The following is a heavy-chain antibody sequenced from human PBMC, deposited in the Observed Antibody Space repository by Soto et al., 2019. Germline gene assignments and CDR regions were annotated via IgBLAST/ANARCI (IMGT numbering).Heavy chain of an antibody. CDR2: IYYTGNT. CDR1: GGSISSRSYY. Sequence: QMQLQESGPGLVKPPETLSLTCTVSGGSISSRSYYWGWIRQRPGKGLEWIGMIYYTGNTYYNPSPKSRVTISVDTSKNQFSLWLSSVTAADTAVYYCASRSYYSNYYYMDVWGKGTTVTVSS. J-gene: IGHJ6*03. CDR3: ASRSYYSNYYYMDV. V-gene: IGHV4-39*01.